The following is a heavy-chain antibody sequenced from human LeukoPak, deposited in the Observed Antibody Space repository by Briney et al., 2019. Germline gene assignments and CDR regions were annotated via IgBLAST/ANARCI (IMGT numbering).Heavy chain of an antibody. Sequence: ASVKVSRKASGYTFINNWMHWVRQAPGQGLEWVGLINPTGTTTLYAQKFQGRVTLTRDMSTSTDYMELRSLKSEDTAVYYCARDNSVGDIAWWFDPWGQGTLVTVSS. D-gene: IGHD3-10*01. CDR3: ARDNSVGDIAWWFDP. CDR2: INPTGTTT. V-gene: IGHV1-46*01. CDR1: GYTFINNW. J-gene: IGHJ5*02.